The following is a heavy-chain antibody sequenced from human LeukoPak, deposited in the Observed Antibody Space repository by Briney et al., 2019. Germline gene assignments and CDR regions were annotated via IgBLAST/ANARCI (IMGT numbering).Heavy chain of an antibody. CDR2: TSGSGGST. J-gene: IGHJ4*02. Sequence: GGSLRLLCAASGHTFSSYAMSWVRQAPGKRLEWVAATSGSGGSTYYADSVKGRFTISRDHSKNTLYLQMNSLRAEDTAVYYCAKGRTTVVTHFDYCGEGALVTVSS. CDR1: GHTFSSYA. CDR3: AKGRTTVVTHFDY. D-gene: IGHD4-23*01. V-gene: IGHV3-23*01.